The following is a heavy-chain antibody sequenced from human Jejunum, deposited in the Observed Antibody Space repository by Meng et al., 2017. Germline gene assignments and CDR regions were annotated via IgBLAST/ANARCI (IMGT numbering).Heavy chain of an antibody. Sequence: ASVKVSCKASGYTFINYGISWVRQAPGQGLEWLGWISVYNGDTNNAQKLQGRLTMTTDITTNTVSMELRSLRSDDTAVYYCAKLTTNWGQGTLVTVSS. V-gene: IGHV1-18*01. CDR3: AKLTTN. CDR2: ISVYNGDT. CDR1: GYTFINYG. J-gene: IGHJ4*02. D-gene: IGHD1-14*01.